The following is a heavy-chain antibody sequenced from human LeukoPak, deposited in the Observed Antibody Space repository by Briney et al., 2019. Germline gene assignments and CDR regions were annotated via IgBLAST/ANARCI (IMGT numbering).Heavy chain of an antibody. CDR1: GYTFTSYD. J-gene: IGHJ5*02. CDR2: MNPNSGNT. Sequence: ASVKVSCKASGYTFTSYDINWVRQATGQGLEWMGWMNPNSGNTGYAQKFQGRVTMTRNTSISTAYMELSSLRSEDTAVYYCARVMPTRYCSGGSCYPRFDPWGQEPWSPSPQ. D-gene: IGHD2-15*01. V-gene: IGHV1-8*01. CDR3: ARVMPTRYCSGGSCYPRFDP.